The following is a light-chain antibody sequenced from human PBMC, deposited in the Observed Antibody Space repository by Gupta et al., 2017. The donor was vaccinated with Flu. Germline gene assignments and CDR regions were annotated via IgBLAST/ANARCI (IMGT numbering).Light chain of an antibody. CDR2: GAN. CDR3: NSRDSSADYLV. Sequence: SFDLTQDPAVSVALGQTVRITCQGGGLKNYYPGWYQQKPGQAPVLVIYGANNRPAGTPGRFSGSTSGDTASLTITGAQAEDEAVYYCNSRDSSADYLVFGGGTRLTVL. V-gene: IGLV3-19*01. CDR1: GLKNYY. J-gene: IGLJ3*02.